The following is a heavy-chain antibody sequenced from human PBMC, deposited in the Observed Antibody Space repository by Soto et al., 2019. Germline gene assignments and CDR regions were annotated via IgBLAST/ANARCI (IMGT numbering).Heavy chain of an antibody. V-gene: IGHV1-18*01. Sequence: ASVKVSCKASGYSFTSYVINWVRQAPGQGLEWMGWISAYNGNTKYAPKVQGRVTMTTDTSTSTAYMELRSLTSDDTALYYCLRGGGSSGWEPFDYWGQGTLVTVSS. D-gene: IGHD6-19*01. CDR2: ISAYNGNT. CDR3: LRGGGSSGWEPFDY. CDR1: GYSFTSYV. J-gene: IGHJ4*02.